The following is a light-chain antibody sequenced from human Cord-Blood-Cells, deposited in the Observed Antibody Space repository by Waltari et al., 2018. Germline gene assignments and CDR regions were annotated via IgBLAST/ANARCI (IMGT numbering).Light chain of an antibody. J-gene: IGLJ3*02. CDR3: CSYAGSNWV. CDR1: SRDVGSYNL. V-gene: IGLV2-23*01. Sequence: QSALTQPASVSGSPGKSITISCPGTSRDVGSYNLVSWYQHHPGKAPKLMIHEGSKRRSGVYNRFYDYKSGNTTSRTTSGLQAEDEADYYCCSYAGSNWVFGGGTKLTVL. CDR2: EGS.